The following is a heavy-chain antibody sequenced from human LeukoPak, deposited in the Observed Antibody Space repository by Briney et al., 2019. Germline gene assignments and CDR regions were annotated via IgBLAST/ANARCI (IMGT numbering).Heavy chain of an antibody. D-gene: IGHD2-15*01. Sequence: KAGGSLRLSCAASGFTFSSYNMNWVRQAPGRGLEWVSSISRTGSYIYYADSVKGRFTISRDNAQSSLYLQMNSLRVEDTAVYYCARVLETDCRGGSCYSGLDYWGQGTLVTVSS. CDR1: GFTFSSYN. CDR2: ISRTGSYI. V-gene: IGHV3-21*01. J-gene: IGHJ4*02. CDR3: ARVLETDCRGGSCYSGLDY.